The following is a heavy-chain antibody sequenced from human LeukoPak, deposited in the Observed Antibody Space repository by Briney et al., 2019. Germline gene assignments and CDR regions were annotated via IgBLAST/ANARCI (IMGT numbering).Heavy chain of an antibody. J-gene: IGHJ6*03. V-gene: IGHV1-18*01. CDR1: GYTFTSYG. CDR2: ISAYNGNT. CDR3: ARARSSSWYDSLVYYYYYMDV. Sequence: VKVSCKASGYTFTSYGISWVRQAPGQGLEWMGWISAYNGNTNYAQKLQGRVTMTTDTSTSTAYMELRSLRSDDTAVYYCARARSSSWYDSLVYYYYYMDVWGKGTTVTVSS. D-gene: IGHD6-13*01.